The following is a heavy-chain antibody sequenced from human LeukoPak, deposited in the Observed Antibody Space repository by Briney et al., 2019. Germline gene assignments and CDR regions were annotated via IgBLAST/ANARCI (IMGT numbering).Heavy chain of an antibody. V-gene: IGHV3-7*01. CDR2: IKTDGSEK. J-gene: IGHJ1*01. Sequence: GGSLRLSCEGSGFTFSNYWMGWVRQASGKGLQWVANIKTDGSEKYYVDSVKGRFTIPRDNAKNSLYLQMNSLRAEDTAVYYCATYSSLNRREFQFWGQGTLLTVSS. CDR1: GFTFSNYW. D-gene: IGHD3-22*01. CDR3: ATYSSLNRREFQF.